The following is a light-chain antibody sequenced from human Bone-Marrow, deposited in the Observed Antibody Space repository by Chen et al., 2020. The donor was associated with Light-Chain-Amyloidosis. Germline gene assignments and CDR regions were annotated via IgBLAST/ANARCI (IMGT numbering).Light chain of an antibody. Sequence: SSVLPQPSSVSAAPGHTATLACGGNNIGSTSVPWYQQTPGQAPLLVVYDDSDRPPGIPERLSGSNSGNTATLTISRVEAWDEADYYCQVWDRSSDRPVFGGGTKLTVL. CDR2: DDS. CDR3: QVWDRSSDRPV. CDR1: NIGSTS. V-gene: IGLV3-21*02. J-gene: IGLJ3*02.